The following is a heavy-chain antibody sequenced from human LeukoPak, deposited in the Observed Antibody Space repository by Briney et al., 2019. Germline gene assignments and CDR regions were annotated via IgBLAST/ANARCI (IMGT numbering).Heavy chain of an antibody. V-gene: IGHV3-23*01. D-gene: IGHD3-22*01. CDR2: ISGSGSST. CDR3: AKSYYYDSSGYLFLFDY. Sequence: GGSLRLSCAASGFTFSNYAMTWVRQAPGKGLEWVSGISGSGSSTYYADSVKGRFTLSRDNSKNTLYLQMNSLRAEDTAVYYCAKSYYYDSSGYLFLFDYWGQGTLVTVSS. CDR1: GFTFSNYA. J-gene: IGHJ4*02.